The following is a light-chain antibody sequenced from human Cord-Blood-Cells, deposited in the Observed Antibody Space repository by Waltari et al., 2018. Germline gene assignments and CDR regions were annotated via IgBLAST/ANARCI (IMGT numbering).Light chain of an antibody. Sequence: EIVLTQSPRTPSLSPQERAPLSCRASQSVSSSYLAWYQQKPGQAPRLLIYGASSRATGIPDRFSGSGSGTDFTLTISRLEPEDFAVYYCQQYGSSLLTFGGGTKVEIK. V-gene: IGKV3-20*01. CDR1: QSVSSSY. J-gene: IGKJ4*01. CDR3: QQYGSSLLT. CDR2: GAS.